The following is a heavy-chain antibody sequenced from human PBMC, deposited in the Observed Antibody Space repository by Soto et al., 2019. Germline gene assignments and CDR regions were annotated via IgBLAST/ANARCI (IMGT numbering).Heavy chain of an antibody. CDR1: GGSISSGGYY. CDR3: ARDRRVATTNGMYNWFDP. CDR2: IYYSGST. V-gene: IGHV4-31*03. Sequence: QVQLQESGPGLVKPSQTLSLTCTVSGGSISSGGYYWSWIRQHPGKGLEWIGYIYYSGSTYYNPSLKSRVTISVDTSKNQFSLKLSSVTAADTAVYYCARDRRVATTNGMYNWFDPWGQGTLVTVSS. D-gene: IGHD5-12*01. J-gene: IGHJ5*02.